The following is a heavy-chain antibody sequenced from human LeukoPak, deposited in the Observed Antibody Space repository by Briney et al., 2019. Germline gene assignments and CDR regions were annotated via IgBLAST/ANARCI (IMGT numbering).Heavy chain of an antibody. V-gene: IGHV4-39*01. J-gene: IGHJ4*01. D-gene: IGHD2-2*01. CDR3: ARRRGGVQVPGD. CDR1: SGSFSSSSYF. Sequence: PSETLSLTCTVSSGSFSSSSYFCGWIRQSPGMGLEWIATINYSGTSYYNPSLKSRVTTSVDTSRNQFSLKLSSVTAADTAVYYCARRRGGVQVPGDWGQGALVTVSS. CDR2: INYSGTS.